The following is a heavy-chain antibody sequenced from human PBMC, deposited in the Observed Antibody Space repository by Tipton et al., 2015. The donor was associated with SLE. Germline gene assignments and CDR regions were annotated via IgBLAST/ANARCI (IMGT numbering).Heavy chain of an antibody. J-gene: IGHJ4*02. Sequence: LSLTCTISGGSITSDHWSWIRLPPGKGLEWIGYMSYSGSTHYNPSLKSRVTLSMDTSKNQFSLKLSSVTAADTAVYYCARHPNWNYVDYWGQGTLVTVSS. D-gene: IGHD1-7*01. CDR3: ARHPNWNYVDY. CDR1: GGSITSDH. V-gene: IGHV4-59*08. CDR2: MSYSGST.